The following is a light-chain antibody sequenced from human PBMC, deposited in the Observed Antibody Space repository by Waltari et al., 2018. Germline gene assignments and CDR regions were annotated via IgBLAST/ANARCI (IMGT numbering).Light chain of an antibody. V-gene: IGLV3-21*01. J-gene: IGLJ3*02. Sequence: SYDVTQPHSVSVSPGQTARITCGGENIGSKNVHWYQLKPLQPPLLVIYYDNRRPSGIPGRFSGSNSGNTATLTISGVEAGDEADYSCQIWDSRTDHWVFGGGTRLTVL. CDR2: YDN. CDR3: QIWDSRTDHWV. CDR1: NIGSKN.